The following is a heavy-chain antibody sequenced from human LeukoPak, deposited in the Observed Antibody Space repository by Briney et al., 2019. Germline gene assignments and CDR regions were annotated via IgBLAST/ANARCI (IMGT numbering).Heavy chain of an antibody. CDR2: ISYSGST. D-gene: IGHD3-9*01. J-gene: IGHJ5*02. V-gene: IGHV4-59*01. CDR1: GGSISSSY. CDR3: ARAVISADYDILTGYYKIKSVDP. Sequence: SETLSLTCTVSGGSISSSYWSWIRQPPGKGLEWIGYISYSGSTNYNPSLKSRVTISVDTSKNQFSLKLSSVIAADTAVYYCARAVISADYDILTGYYKIKSVDPWGQGTLVTVSS.